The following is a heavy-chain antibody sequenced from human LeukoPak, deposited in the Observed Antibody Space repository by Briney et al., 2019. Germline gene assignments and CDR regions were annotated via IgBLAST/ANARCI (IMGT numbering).Heavy chain of an antibody. V-gene: IGHV1-2*02. CDR2: INPNSGGT. CDR1: GYTFTGYY. D-gene: IGHD1-26*01. Sequence: ASVKVSFKASGYTFTGYYIHWVRQAPGQGLEWMGWINPNSGGTNYAQKFQGRVTMTRDTSISTAYMELSRLRSDDAAVYYCARESISGNFSDWGQGTLVTVSS. CDR3: ARESISGNFSD. J-gene: IGHJ4*02.